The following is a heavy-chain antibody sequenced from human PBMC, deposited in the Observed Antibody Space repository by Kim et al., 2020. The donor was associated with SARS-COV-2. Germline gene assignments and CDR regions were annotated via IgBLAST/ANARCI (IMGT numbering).Heavy chain of an antibody. CDR3: ARHMSVAGSNWFDP. J-gene: IGHJ5*02. CDR2: IYYSGST. V-gene: IGHV4-59*08. D-gene: IGHD6-19*01. Sequence: SETLSLTCTVSGGSISSYYWSWIRQPPGKGLEWIGYIYYSGSTNYNPSLKSRVTISVDTSKNQFSLKLSSVTAADTAVYYCARHMSVAGSNWFDPWGQGTLVTVSS. CDR1: GGSISSYY.